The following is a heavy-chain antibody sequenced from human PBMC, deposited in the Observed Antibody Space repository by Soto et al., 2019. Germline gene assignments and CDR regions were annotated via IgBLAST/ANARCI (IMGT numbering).Heavy chain of an antibody. CDR1: GGSINTYY. CDR2: IHHSGST. Sequence: ASETLSLTCAVSGGSINTYYWSWVRQPPGKGLEWIGNIHHSGSTNYNPSLNSRVTISIDTSKNKLSLWLNSVTAADTAVYYCASQRRITMIVVVPPGAFDIWGQGTMVTVSS. J-gene: IGHJ3*02. V-gene: IGHV4-59*01. D-gene: IGHD3-22*01. CDR3: ASQRRITMIVVVPPGAFDI.